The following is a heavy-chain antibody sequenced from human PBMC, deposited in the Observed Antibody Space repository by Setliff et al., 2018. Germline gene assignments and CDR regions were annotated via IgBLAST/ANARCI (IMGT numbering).Heavy chain of an antibody. CDR1: GGSISSGGYY. J-gene: IGHJ4*02. D-gene: IGHD3-22*01. CDR3: ARANYDSSGYYPY. CDR2: IFYTGRT. Sequence: SETLSLTCTVSGGSISSGGYYWSWIRQHPGKGLEWIGYIFYTGRTYYNPSLKSRVTISVDTSENQFSLKLSSVTAADTAVYYCARANYDSSGYYPYWGQGTLVTVSS. V-gene: IGHV4-31*03.